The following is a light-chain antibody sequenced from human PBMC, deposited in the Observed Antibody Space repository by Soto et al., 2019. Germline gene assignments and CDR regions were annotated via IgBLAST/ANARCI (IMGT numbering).Light chain of an antibody. CDR2: ANI. V-gene: IGLV1-40*01. CDR1: SSNIGAGYD. J-gene: IGLJ3*02. CDR3: QSYDTSLSGSWV. Sequence: QSVLTQPPSVSGAPGQRVIISCTGSSSNIGAGYDVHWYQQLPGKAPKLLIYANINRPSGVPDRFSGSKSGTSASLAITGLQAEDEADYHCQSYDTSLSGSWVFGGGTKVTVL.